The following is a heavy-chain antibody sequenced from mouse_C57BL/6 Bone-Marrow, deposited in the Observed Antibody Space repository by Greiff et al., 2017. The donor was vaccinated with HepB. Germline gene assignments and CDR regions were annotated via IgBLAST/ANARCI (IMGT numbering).Heavy chain of an antibody. CDR1: GYTFTDYY. CDR3: ARRGLRAWFAY. V-gene: IGHV1-26*01. Sequence: EVQLQQSGPELVKPGASVKISCKASGYTFTDYYMNWVKQSHGKSLEWIGDINPNNGGTSYNQKFKGKATLTVDKSSSTAYMQLSSLTSEDSAVYYCARRGLRAWFAYWGQGTLVTVSA. J-gene: IGHJ3*01. CDR2: INPNNGGT. D-gene: IGHD2-4*01.